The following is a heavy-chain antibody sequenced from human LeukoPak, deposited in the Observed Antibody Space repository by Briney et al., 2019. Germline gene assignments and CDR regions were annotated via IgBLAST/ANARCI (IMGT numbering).Heavy chain of an antibody. CDR3: AKDLTYDSSGYYYVLPPDAFDI. J-gene: IGHJ3*02. D-gene: IGHD3-22*01. CDR1: GGTFSSYA. Sequence: GASVKVSCKASGGTFSSYAISWVRQAPGQGLEWMGGIIPIFGTANYAQKFQGRVTITADESTSTAYMELSSLRAEDTAVYYCAKDLTYDSSGYYYVLPPDAFDIWGQGTMVTVSS. V-gene: IGHV1-69*13. CDR2: IIPIFGTA.